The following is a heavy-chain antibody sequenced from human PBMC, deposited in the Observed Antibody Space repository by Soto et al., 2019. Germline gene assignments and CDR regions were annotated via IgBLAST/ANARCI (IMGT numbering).Heavy chain of an antibody. Sequence: EVQLLESGGGLVQPGGSLRLSCAASGFTFSSYAMSWVRQAPGKGLEWVSAISGSGGSTYYADSVKGRFTISRDNSKNPLYLQMNSLRAEDTAVFYCAKTPIRTYYDFWSGSFDYWGQGTLVTVSS. CDR1: GFTFSSYA. CDR2: ISGSGGST. CDR3: AKTPIRTYYDFWSGSFDY. D-gene: IGHD3-3*01. V-gene: IGHV3-23*01. J-gene: IGHJ4*02.